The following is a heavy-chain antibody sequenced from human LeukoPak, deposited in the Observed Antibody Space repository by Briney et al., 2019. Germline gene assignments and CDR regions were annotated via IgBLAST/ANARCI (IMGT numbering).Heavy chain of an antibody. CDR1: GGSISSYY. J-gene: IGHJ3*02. CDR2: IYTSGST. V-gene: IGHV4-4*09. CDR3: ARHRLQGVDAFDI. D-gene: IGHD4-11*01. Sequence: SETLSLTCTVSGGSISSYYWSWIRQPPGKGLEWIGYIYTSGSTNYNPSLKSRVTISVDTSKNQFSLKLSSVTAADTAVYYCARHRLQGVDAFDIWGQGTMVTVSS.